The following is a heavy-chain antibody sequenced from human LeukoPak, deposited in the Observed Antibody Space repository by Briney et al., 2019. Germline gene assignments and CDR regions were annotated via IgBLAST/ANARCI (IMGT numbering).Heavy chain of an antibody. J-gene: IGHJ4*02. D-gene: IGHD6-19*01. CDR3: AKSTGYAVAGQGY. Sequence: GGSLRLSCAASGFTFSSYAMSWVRQAPGKGLEWGSGLTGSGSSTYYADSVKGRFTLSRDNSKNTLYLQMNSLRAEDTAVYYCAKSTGYAVAGQGYWGQGTLVTVSS. CDR2: LTGSGSST. CDR1: GFTFSSYA. V-gene: IGHV3-23*01.